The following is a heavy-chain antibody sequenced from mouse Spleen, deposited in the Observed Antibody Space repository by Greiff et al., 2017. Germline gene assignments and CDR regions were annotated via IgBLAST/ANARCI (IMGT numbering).Heavy chain of an antibody. D-gene: IGHD3-3*01. J-gene: IGHJ4*01. V-gene: IGHV1-76*01. CDR2: IYPGSGNT. CDR3: ARHSANPSMDY. Sequence: QVQLQQSGAELVRPGASVKLSCKASGYTFTDYYINWVKQRPGQGLEWIARIYPGSGNTYYNEKFKGKATLTAEKSSSTAYMQLSSLTSEDSAVYFCARHSANPSMDYWGQGTSVTVSS. CDR1: GYTFTDYY.